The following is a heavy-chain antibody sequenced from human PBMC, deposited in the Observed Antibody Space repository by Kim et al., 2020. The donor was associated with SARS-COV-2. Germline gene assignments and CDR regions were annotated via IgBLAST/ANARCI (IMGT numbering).Heavy chain of an antibody. J-gene: IGHJ4*02. D-gene: IGHD6-13*01. CDR3: AILEQQLEEVGLDY. Sequence: ASVKVSCKASGYTFTGYYMHWVRQAPGQGLEWMGWINPNSGGTNYAQKFQGRLTMTRDTSISTAYMELSRLRSDDTAVYYCAILEQQLEEVGLDYWGQGTLVTVSS. CDR1: GYTFTGYY. V-gene: IGHV1-2*02. CDR2: INPNSGGT.